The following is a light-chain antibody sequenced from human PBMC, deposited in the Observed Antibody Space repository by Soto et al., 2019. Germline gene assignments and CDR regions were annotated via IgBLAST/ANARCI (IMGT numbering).Light chain of an antibody. V-gene: IGLV1-40*01. CDR1: SSNIGAGYD. CDR3: QSYDSSLSGSYV. J-gene: IGLJ1*01. CDR2: GNN. Sequence: QSVLTQPPSVSGAPGQRVTISCTGSSSNIGAGYDVHWYQRLPGTAPKVLIYGNNNRPSGVPDRFPGSKSGTSASLAITVLQAEDGADYYCQSYDSSLSGSYVFGTGTQLTVL.